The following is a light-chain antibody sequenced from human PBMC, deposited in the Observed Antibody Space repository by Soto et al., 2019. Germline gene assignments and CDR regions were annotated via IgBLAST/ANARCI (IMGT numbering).Light chain of an antibody. Sequence: QSVLTQPPSASGTPGLRVTISCSGSSSNIGSNYVYWYQQLPGTAPKLLIYRNNQRPSGVPDRFSGSKSGTSASQAISGLRSEDEADYYCAAWDDSLSGVVFGGGTKLTVL. CDR3: AAWDDSLSGVV. V-gene: IGLV1-47*01. J-gene: IGLJ2*01. CDR2: RNN. CDR1: SSNIGSNY.